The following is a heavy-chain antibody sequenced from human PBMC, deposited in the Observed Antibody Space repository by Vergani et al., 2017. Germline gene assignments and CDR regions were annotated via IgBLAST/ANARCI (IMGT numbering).Heavy chain of an antibody. Sequence: QLQLQESGPGLVKPSETLSLTCTVSGGSISSSSYYWGWIRQPPGKGLEWIGSIYYSGSTYYNPSLKSRVTISVDTSKNQFSLKLSSVTAADTAVYYCASEQYDYGDYVLDYWGQGTLVTVSS. V-gene: IGHV4-39*01. CDR3: ASEQYDYGDYVLDY. J-gene: IGHJ4*02. D-gene: IGHD4-17*01. CDR2: IYYSGST. CDR1: GGSISSSSYY.